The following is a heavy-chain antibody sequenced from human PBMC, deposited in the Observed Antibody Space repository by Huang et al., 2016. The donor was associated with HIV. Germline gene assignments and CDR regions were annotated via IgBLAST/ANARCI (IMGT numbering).Heavy chain of an antibody. Sequence: VESGGRLVQPGGSIRLSCVGSTFTFGAYWMSWVRQSPGKGLKWVANIKQDESEKYYVESVKGRFNISRYNAKKVLFLEMNNVRVEDTATYYCATKTAAMDIWGQGTTVTVS. V-gene: IGHV3-7*01. J-gene: IGHJ6*02. CDR3: ATKTAAMDI. CDR2: IKQDESEK. D-gene: IGHD1-7*01. CDR1: TFTFGAYW.